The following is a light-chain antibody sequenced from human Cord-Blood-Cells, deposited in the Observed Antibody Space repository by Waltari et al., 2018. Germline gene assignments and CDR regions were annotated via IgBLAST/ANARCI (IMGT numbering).Light chain of an antibody. CDR1: QGISSY. CDR3: QQYYSYPYT. Sequence: AIRMTQSPSSFSASTGDRVTITCRASQGISSYLAWYQQKPGKAPKLLIYAASTLQSGVPSRFSGSGSGTDFTLTICCLQSEDFATYYCQQYYSYPYTFGQGTKLEI. V-gene: IGKV1-8*01. J-gene: IGKJ2*01. CDR2: AAS.